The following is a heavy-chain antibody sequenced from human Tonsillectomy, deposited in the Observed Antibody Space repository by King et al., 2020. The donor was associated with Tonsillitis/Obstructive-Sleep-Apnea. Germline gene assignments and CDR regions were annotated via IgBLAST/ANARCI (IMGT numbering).Heavy chain of an antibody. J-gene: IGHJ6*03. Sequence: QLQESGPGLVKPSGTLSRTCAVSGDSINNNHWWSWVRQPPGKGLEWIGDVWHSGSTNYKPSLKSRVTISVDKSQNQFSLNLRSVTPADTAVYYCARVVDFYYYMDVWGKGTTVTVSS. CDR1: GDSINNNHW. CDR2: VWHSGST. CDR3: ARVVDFYYYMDV. D-gene: IGHD3-16*02. V-gene: IGHV4-4*02.